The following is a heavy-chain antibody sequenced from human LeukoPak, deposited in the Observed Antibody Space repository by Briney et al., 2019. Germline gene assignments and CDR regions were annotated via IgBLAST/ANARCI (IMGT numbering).Heavy chain of an antibody. D-gene: IGHD6-13*01. CDR2: IYMSGST. J-gene: IGHJ3*02. Sequence: KSSETLSLTCTVSGGFISSYYWSWIRQPAGKGLEWIGRIYMSGSTNYNSSLKSRVNMSVDTSKNQFSLNLSSVTAADTAVYYCAREAGSSWSRGLDIWGQGTVVTVSS. V-gene: IGHV4-4*07. CDR1: GGFISSYY. CDR3: AREAGSSWSRGLDI.